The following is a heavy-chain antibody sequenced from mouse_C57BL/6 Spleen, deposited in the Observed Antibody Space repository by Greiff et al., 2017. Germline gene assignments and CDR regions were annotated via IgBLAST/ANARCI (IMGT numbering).Heavy chain of an antibody. CDR3: ARSLYDYDRDWYFDV. J-gene: IGHJ1*03. CDR2: INPGSGGT. CDR1: GYAFTNYL. V-gene: IGHV1-54*01. Sequence: VKLQESGAELVRPGTSVKVSCKASGYAFTNYLIEWVKQRPGQGLEWIGVINPGSGGTNYNEKFKGKATLTADKSSSTAYMQLSSLTSDDSAVYFCARSLYDYDRDWYFDVWGTGTTVTVSS. D-gene: IGHD2-4*01.